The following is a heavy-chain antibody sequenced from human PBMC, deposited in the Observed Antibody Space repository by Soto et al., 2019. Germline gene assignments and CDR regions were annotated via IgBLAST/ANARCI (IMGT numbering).Heavy chain of an antibody. J-gene: IGHJ4*02. V-gene: IGHV3-21*01. CDR2: ISSSSSYI. CDR1: GFTFSSYS. CDR3: ARGETYYDFWSQFDY. Sequence: GGSLRLSCAASGFTFSSYSMNWVRQAPGKGLEWVSSISSSSSYIYYADSVKGRFTISRDNAKNSLYLQMNSLRAEDTAVYYCARGETYYDFWSQFDYWGQGTLVTVSS. D-gene: IGHD3-3*01.